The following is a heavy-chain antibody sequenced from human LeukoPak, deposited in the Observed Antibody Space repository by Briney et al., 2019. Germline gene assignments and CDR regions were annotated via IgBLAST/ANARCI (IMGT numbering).Heavy chain of an antibody. Sequence: SETLSLTCAVSGGSITSGAYAWSWIRQPPGKGLEWIGYIYRSGSTSYKPSLKSRLSITIDKSKNQFSLNLRSVTAADTAFYYCARGGGFYGSGTTHFDYWGQGTLATVSP. D-gene: IGHD3-10*01. V-gene: IGHV4-30-2*01. CDR2: IYRSGST. CDR1: GGSITSGAYA. J-gene: IGHJ4*02. CDR3: ARGGGFYGSGTTHFDY.